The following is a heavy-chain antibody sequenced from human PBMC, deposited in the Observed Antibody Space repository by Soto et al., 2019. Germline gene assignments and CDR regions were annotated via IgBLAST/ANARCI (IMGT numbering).Heavy chain of an antibody. J-gene: IGHJ4*01. V-gene: IGHV3-15*07. CDR3: STDSHFSSVFVRHDY. D-gene: IGHD3-10*01. CDR1: GFTISDAW. Sequence: GVSLRLSCXASGFTISDAWINWVRQAPGMGLEWVGRIKSIRDGGTTDFAAPVKARFAISRDDSKNMVYLQINSLNTEDTAVYYCSTDSHFSSVFVRHDYWGHGTLVTVSS. CDR2: IKSIRDGGTT.